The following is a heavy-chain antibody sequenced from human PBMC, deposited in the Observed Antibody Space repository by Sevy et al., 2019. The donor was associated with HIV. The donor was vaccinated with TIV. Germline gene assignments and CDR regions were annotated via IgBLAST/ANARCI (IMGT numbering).Heavy chain of an antibody. Sequence: ASVKVSCKTSGYTFTGYYMHWVRQAPGQGLEWMGWINPNSGATNYAQQFQDRVTMTRDTSIDTAYMELTRLRSDDTAGYHCAREGGGSSSWFAFDYWGQATLVTVSS. CDR1: GYTFTGYY. CDR2: INPNSGAT. V-gene: IGHV1-2*02. CDR3: AREGGGSSSWFAFDY. J-gene: IGHJ4*02. D-gene: IGHD6-13*01.